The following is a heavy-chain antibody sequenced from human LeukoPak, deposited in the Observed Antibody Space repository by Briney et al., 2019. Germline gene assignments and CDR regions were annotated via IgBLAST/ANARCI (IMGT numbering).Heavy chain of an antibody. J-gene: IGHJ4*02. CDR3: TTDLIVGATPGPYYFDY. D-gene: IGHD1-26*01. V-gene: IGHV3-15*07. Sequence: PGGSLRLSCAASGFTFSNAWMNWVRQAPGMGLEWVGRIKSKTDGGTTDYAAPVKGRFTISRDDSKNTLYLQMNSLKTEDTAVYYCTTDLIVGATPGPYYFDYWGQGTLVTVSS. CDR1: GFTFSNAW. CDR2: IKSKTDGGTT.